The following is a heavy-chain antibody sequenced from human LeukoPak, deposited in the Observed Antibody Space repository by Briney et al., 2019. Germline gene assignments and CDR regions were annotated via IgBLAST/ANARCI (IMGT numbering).Heavy chain of an antibody. V-gene: IGHV1-69*05. CDR1: GCTFINYA. Sequence: SVTVSCKASGCTFINYAISWVRQAPGKGLEWMGGIILIFGTDNYEKTFRGRVTITTDESTSTDYMELSSLRSEETAVYYCGSLSGSSSWYRDYYMDVWGKGTTVTVS. CDR3: GSLSGSSSWYRDYYMDV. J-gene: IGHJ6*03. D-gene: IGHD6-13*01. CDR2: IILIFGTD.